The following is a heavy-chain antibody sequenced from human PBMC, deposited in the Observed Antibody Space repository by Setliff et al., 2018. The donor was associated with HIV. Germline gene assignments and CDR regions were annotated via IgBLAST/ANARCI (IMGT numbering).Heavy chain of an antibody. CDR3: ATTECRGADCPQMYDY. Sequence: SETLSLTCAVYGGSFSGSYWSWIRQPPGKGLEWIGELNYVGVTNHNPSLKSRVTISVEASKRQWSLKLNSVTAADTAVYYCATTECRGADCPQMYDYWGQGILVTVSS. D-gene: IGHD2-21*02. V-gene: IGHV4-34*01. CDR2: LNYVGVT. J-gene: IGHJ4*02. CDR1: GGSFSGSY.